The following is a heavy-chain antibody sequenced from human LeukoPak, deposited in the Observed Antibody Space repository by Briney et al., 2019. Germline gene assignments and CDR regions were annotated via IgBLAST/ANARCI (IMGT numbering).Heavy chain of an antibody. J-gene: IGHJ2*01. Sequence: GGSLRLSCSASGFTVSNNYMSWVRQAPGKKLEWVSDIYSDGTTFYADSVKGRFTISRDNSKNTLYLQMNSLRAEDTAVYHCARYDFILISYFDLWGRGALVTVSS. CDR2: IYSDGTT. CDR1: GFTVSNNY. V-gene: IGHV3-53*01. D-gene: IGHD3-3*01. CDR3: ARYDFILISYFDL.